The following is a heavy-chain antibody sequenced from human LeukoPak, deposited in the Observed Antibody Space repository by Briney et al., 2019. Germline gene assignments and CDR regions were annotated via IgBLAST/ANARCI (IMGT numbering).Heavy chain of an antibody. CDR3: ARDNGAIRAYYYHGMDV. CDR1: GDSINSLDL. J-gene: IGHJ6*02. D-gene: IGHD2-8*01. V-gene: IGHV4-4*02. Sequence: SETLSLTCTVSGDSINSLDLWSWVRQPPGKGLEWIGEMYLSGTTHSNPSLKSRVTISVDKSKNQLSLGLTSVTAADTAVYYCARDNGAIRAYYYHGMDVWGQGTTVTVSS. CDR2: MYLSGTT.